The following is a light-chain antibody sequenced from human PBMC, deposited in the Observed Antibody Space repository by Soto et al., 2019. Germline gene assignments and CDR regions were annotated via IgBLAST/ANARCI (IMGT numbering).Light chain of an antibody. Sequence: DIQMTQSPSSLSGSVGDRVTITCRASQSISRYLNWYKQKPGKAPKLLIYAASSLQSGVPSRFSGSGSGTDFTLTISSLQPEDFATYYCQQSYSTPRTFGQGTKLEIK. CDR2: AAS. J-gene: IGKJ2*01. CDR1: QSISRY. CDR3: QQSYSTPRT. V-gene: IGKV1-39*01.